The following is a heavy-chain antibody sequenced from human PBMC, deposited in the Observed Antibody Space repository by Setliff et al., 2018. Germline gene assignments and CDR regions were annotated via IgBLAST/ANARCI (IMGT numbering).Heavy chain of an antibody. CDR2: IYTSWST. Sequence: PSETLSLTCTVSGDSISSRPFYWGWFRQPAGKELEWIGQIYTSWSTIYNPSLKGRATILLDTSKNQFSLTLTSVTAADTAVYYCARMTGFQYIDVWGKGTTVTVSS. V-gene: IGHV4-61*09. CDR3: ARMTGFQYIDV. J-gene: IGHJ6*03. D-gene: IGHD3-3*01. CDR1: GDSISSRPFY.